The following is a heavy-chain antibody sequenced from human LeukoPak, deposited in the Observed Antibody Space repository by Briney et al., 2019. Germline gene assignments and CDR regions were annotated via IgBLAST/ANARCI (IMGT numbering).Heavy chain of an antibody. CDR2: INPNSGGT. CDR3: ARSDYYDSSGYGWFDP. V-gene: IGHV1-2*02. CDR1: GYTFTSYY. D-gene: IGHD3-22*01. J-gene: IGHJ5*02. Sequence: GASVKVSCKASGYTFTSYYMHWVRQAPGQGLEWMGWINPNSGGTNYAQKFQGRVTMTRDTSISTAYMELSRLRSDDTAVYYCARSDYYDSSGYGWFDPWGQGTLVTVSS.